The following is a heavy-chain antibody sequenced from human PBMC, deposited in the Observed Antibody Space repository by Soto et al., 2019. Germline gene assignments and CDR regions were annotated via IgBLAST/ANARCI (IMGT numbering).Heavy chain of an antibody. CDR2: TDSDGSFT. CDR3: ARESSGSDY. J-gene: IGHJ4*02. D-gene: IGHD6-19*01. Sequence: GGSLRLSCVASGFTFSSYWMHWVRRTPGQGLVWVSHTDSDGSFTTYADSVKGRFTISRDNAKNSLYLQMNSLRAEDTAVYYCARESSGSDYWGQGTLVTVSS. CDR1: GFTFSSYW. V-gene: IGHV3-74*01.